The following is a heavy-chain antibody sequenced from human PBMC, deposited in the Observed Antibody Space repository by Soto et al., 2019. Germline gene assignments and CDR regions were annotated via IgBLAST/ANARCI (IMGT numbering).Heavy chain of an antibody. D-gene: IGHD3-16*01. CDR2: INHSGST. J-gene: IGHJ4*02. V-gene: IGHV4-34*01. Sequence: TSETLSLTCAVYGGSFSGYYWSWIRQPPGKGLEWIGEINHSGSTNYNPSLKSRVTISVDTSKNQFSLKLSSVTAADTAVYYCARDLPNMPGEALWGQGTLVTVSS. CDR1: GGSFSGYY. CDR3: ARDLPNMPGEAL.